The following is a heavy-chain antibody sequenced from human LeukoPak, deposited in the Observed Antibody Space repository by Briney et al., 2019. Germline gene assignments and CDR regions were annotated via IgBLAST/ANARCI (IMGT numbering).Heavy chain of an antibody. CDR1: GFTFSDYY. V-gene: IGHV3-20*04. CDR2: INWNGGST. D-gene: IGHD6-19*01. J-gene: IGHJ4*02. Sequence: GGSLRLSCAASGFTFSDYYMSWIRQAPGKGLEWVSGINWNGGSTGYADSVKGRFTISRDNAKNSLYLQMNSLRAEDTALYYCARSNSGYSSGWYMNYWGQGTLVTVSS. CDR3: ARSNSGYSSGWYMNY.